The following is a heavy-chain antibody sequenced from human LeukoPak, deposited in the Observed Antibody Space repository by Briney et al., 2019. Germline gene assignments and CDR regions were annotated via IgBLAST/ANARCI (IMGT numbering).Heavy chain of an antibody. Sequence: ASVKVSCKAPGYTFTSYGISWVRQAPGQGLEWMGWISAYNGNTNYAQKLQGRVTMTTDTSTSTAYMELRSLRSDDTAVYYCARDLDILTGYYTNYYYYYMDVWGKGTTVTISS. D-gene: IGHD3-9*01. CDR3: ARDLDILTGYYTNYYYYYMDV. V-gene: IGHV1-18*01. J-gene: IGHJ6*03. CDR1: GYTFTSYG. CDR2: ISAYNGNT.